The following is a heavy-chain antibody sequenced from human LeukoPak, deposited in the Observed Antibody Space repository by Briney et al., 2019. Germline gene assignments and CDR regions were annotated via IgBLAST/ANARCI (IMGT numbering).Heavy chain of an antibody. D-gene: IGHD2-2*01. V-gene: IGHV1-69*05. CDR1: GGTFSSYA. CDR2: IIPIFGTA. J-gene: IGHJ6*03. CDR3: ASCGSSTSWYFMDV. Sequence: ASVKVSCKASGGTFSSYAISSVRQAPGQGLEWMGRIIPIFGTANYAQKFQGRVTITTDESTGTAYMELSSLRSEDTAVYYCASCGSSTSWYFMDVWGKGTTVTVSS.